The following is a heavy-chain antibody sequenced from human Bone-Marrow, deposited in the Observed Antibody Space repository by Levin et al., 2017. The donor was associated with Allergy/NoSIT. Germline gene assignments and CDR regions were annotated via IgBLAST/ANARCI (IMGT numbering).Heavy chain of an antibody. D-gene: IGHD1-1*01. V-gene: IGHV4-4*07. CDR3: ARGQEKTGRYWYFDV. J-gene: IGHJ2*01. CDR1: NASVSIYH. CDR2: IYSSGST. Sequence: SCTVSNASVSIYHWTWIRQTPGKGLDWVGRIYSSGSTYYNPSLSSRVTLSIDTSKNQFTLTLRSVTAADTGVYYCARGQEKTGRYWYFDVWGRGTRVAVSS.